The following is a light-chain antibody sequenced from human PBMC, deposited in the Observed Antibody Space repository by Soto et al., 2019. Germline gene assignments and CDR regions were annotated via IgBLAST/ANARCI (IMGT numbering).Light chain of an antibody. CDR1: QRMSGF. V-gene: IGKV1-5*01. CDR3: KHYGSNSGT. CDR2: DAS. Sequence: DIQMTQSAATLSASVGDRFTITCLASQRMSGFLEWYQQKPGKAPQLLISDASSLESGVPSRLSAGGSGTAFTITISSLQPEDVATYYCKHYGSNSGTFGPGTKVDIK. J-gene: IGKJ1*01.